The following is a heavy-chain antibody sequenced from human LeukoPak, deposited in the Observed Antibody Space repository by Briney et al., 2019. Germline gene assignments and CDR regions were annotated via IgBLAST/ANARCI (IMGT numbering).Heavy chain of an antibody. CDR2: INPNSGGT. V-gene: IGHV1-2*02. CDR1: GYTFTSYG. CDR3: AAAYSGYDYEVDY. D-gene: IGHD5-12*01. Sequence: ASVKVSCKASGYTFTSYGISWVRQAPGQGLEWMGWINPNSGGTNYAQKFQGRVTMTRDTSISTAYMELSRLRSDDAAVYYCAAAYSGYDYEVDYWGQGTLVTVSS. J-gene: IGHJ4*02.